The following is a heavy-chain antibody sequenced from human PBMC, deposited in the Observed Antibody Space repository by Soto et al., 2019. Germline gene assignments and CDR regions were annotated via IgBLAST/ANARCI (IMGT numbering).Heavy chain of an antibody. Sequence: EVRLVESGGGLVQPGGSLRLSCAASGFTFSSDWMTWVRQAPGKGLEWVANIRKDGSKTSYLDSVRGRFTISRDNAQSSLYLQMDSLRAEDTALYYCARDVSPVTSSLYFYAFDIWGQGTMVTVSS. CDR3: ARDVSPVTSSLYFYAFDI. J-gene: IGHJ3*02. V-gene: IGHV3-7*05. CDR2: IRKDGSKT. D-gene: IGHD6-13*01. CDR1: GFTFSSDW.